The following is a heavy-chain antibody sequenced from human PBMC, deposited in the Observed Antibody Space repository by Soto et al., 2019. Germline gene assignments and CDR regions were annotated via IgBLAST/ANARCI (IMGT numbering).Heavy chain of an antibody. D-gene: IGHD3-22*01. CDR2: ISGSGRKT. Sequence: EVQLLESGGGLVQPGGSLRLSCAASGFTFSSHAMNWVRQAPGKGLEWVSGISGSGRKTYYADSVKGRFTIFRDTSKNTVYLQMNSQRADDAALYYCDKAVSVAPVVIAVGRPTMAFWGQGTTVIVSS. CDR1: GFTFSSHA. V-gene: IGHV3-23*01. J-gene: IGHJ6*02. CDR3: DKAVSVAPVVIAVGRPTMAF.